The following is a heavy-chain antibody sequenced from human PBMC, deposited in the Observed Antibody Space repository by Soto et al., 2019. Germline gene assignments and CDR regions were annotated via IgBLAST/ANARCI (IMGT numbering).Heavy chain of an antibody. CDR1: GFTFSSYG. D-gene: IGHD1-20*01. CDR2: IWYDGSNK. V-gene: IGHV3-33*01. CDR3: AREVENNWNPDRFDY. J-gene: IGHJ4*02. Sequence: PGGSLRLSCAASGFTFSSYGMHWVRQAPGKGLEWVAVIWYDGSNKYYADSVKGRFTISRDNSKNTLYLQMNSLRAEDTAVYYWAREVENNWNPDRFDYWGQGTLVTVSS.